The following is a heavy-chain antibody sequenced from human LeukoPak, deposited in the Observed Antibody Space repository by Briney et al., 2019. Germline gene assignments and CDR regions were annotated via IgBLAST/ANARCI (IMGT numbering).Heavy chain of an antibody. Sequence: GGSLRLSCAASGFTFGNYWMSWVRQAPGKGLEWVSGISWNSGSIGYADSVKGRFTISRDNAKNSLYLQMNSLRAEDTALYYWAKDRYRGGYYPPPVLDDWGQGTLVTVSS. J-gene: IGHJ4*02. D-gene: IGHD1-26*01. CDR1: GFTFGNYW. V-gene: IGHV3-9*01. CDR3: AKDRYRGGYYPPPVLDD. CDR2: ISWNSGSI.